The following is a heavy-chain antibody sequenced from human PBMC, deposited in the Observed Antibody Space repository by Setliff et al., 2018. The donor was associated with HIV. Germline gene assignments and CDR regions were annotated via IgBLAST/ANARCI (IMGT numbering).Heavy chain of an antibody. CDR1: GDAFSRYA. Sequence: SVKVSCKASGDAFSRYAISWVRQAPGQGLEWMGGIVLILGPANYAQKFQGRVTITTDESTYTAYMELSSLTSDDTAMYYCATDPGYSSTWYSESFQHWGQGTVVTVSS. D-gene: IGHD6-13*01. CDR2: IVLILGPA. V-gene: IGHV1-69*05. J-gene: IGHJ1*01. CDR3: ATDPGYSSTWYSESFQH.